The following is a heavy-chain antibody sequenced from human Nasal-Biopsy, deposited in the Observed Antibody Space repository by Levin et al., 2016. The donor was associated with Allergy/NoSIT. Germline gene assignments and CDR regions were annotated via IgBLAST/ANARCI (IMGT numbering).Heavy chain of an antibody. CDR3: TRSSSGWAYLDA. V-gene: IGHV3-21*01. CDR1: GFTFSSYS. Sequence: LTCAASGFTFSSYSMNWVRQAPGKGLEWVSSISPSSSYIYQADSVKGRFSVFRDNAKNTLYLQMDSLRAEDTSIYYCTRSSSGWAYLDAWGQGTLVTVSA. J-gene: IGHJ4*02. D-gene: IGHD6-19*01. CDR2: ISPSSSYI.